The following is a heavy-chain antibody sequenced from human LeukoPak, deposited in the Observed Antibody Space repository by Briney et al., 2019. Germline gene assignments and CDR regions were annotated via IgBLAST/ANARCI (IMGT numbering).Heavy chain of an antibody. Sequence: GASVKVSCKASGYTFTDYYMHWVRQAPGQGLEWMGWINPDSGGTNYAQKFQGRVTMTRDTSISTAYMELRRLRSDDTAVYYCARERIPRYYFDTWGQGTLVTVSS. J-gene: IGHJ4*02. D-gene: IGHD2-15*01. V-gene: IGHV1-2*02. CDR3: ARERIPRYYFDT. CDR1: GYTFTDYY. CDR2: INPDSGGT.